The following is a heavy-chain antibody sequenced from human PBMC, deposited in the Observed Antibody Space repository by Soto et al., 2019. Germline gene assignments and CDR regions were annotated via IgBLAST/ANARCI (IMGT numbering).Heavy chain of an antibody. Sequence: GSLRLSCAAAGYTCSSYGRSWVRQAPGKGPEWVSALSGSGGSVYYADSVTGRFTISRDNXKNTLYMQMNSLRAEDTAVYYCAREFHDFWSGYYSIHPYVYYYGMDVWGQGTRVTVSS. J-gene: IGHJ6*02. V-gene: IGHV3-23*01. CDR1: GYTCSSYG. CDR3: AREFHDFWSGYYSIHPYVYYYGMDV. D-gene: IGHD3-3*01. CDR2: LSGSGGSV.